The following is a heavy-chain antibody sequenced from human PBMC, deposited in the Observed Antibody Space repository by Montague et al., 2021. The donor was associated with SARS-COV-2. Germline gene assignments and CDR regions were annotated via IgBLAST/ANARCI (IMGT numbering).Heavy chain of an antibody. V-gene: IGHV4-4*02. J-gene: IGHJ4*02. CDR1: GGSVSSSNR. D-gene: IGHD5-18*01. Sequence: SETLSLTCAVSGGSVSSSNRWTWVRQPPGKGLEWIGEMYHAGSTNYNPSLTSRVAISIDKSKNQFSLTLRSVIAADTAVYYCARRGKNYGPFDYWGQGTPVSVSS. CDR2: MYHAGST. CDR3: ARRGKNYGPFDY.